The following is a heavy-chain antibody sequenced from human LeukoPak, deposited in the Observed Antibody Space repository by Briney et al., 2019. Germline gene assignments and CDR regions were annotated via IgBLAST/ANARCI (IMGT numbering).Heavy chain of an antibody. J-gene: IGHJ4*02. D-gene: IGHD6-19*01. Sequence: GGSLRLSCAASGLSFSSYGMQWVRQAPGKGPEWVAFIRYDGSNKYHADSVKGRFTISRDNSKNTLYLQMNSLRAEDTAVYYCAKETRVYSSGTDYWGQGTLVTVSS. CDR2: IRYDGSNK. CDR1: GLSFSSYG. CDR3: AKETRVYSSGTDY. V-gene: IGHV3-30*02.